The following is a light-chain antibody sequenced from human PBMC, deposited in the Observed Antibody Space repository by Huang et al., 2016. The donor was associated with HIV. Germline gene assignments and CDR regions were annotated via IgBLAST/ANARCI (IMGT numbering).Light chain of an antibody. Sequence: DIQMTQSPSSLSASVGDRVTITCQVSQDISNYLNWFQQKPGKAPKLLIDDASNLQSGVPSRFRGSGSGTDFSLTISGLKPEDIATYYCQQYDYFPYTCGQGTRLDIK. CDR3: QQYDYFPYT. CDR2: DAS. J-gene: IGKJ2*01. CDR1: QDISNY. V-gene: IGKV1-33*01.